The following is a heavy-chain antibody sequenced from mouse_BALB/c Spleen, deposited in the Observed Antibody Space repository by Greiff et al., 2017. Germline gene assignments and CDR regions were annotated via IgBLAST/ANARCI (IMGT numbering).Heavy chain of an antibody. CDR1: GFNIKDYY. CDR2: IDPENGDT. CDR3: NAPFTTATAWFAY. Sequence: EVQLVESGAELVRSGASVKLSCTASGFNIKDYYMHWVKKRPEQGLEWIGWIDPENGDTEYAPKFQGKATMTADTSSNTAYLQLSSLTSEDTAVYYCNAPFTTATAWFAYWGQGTLVTVSA. J-gene: IGHJ3*01. V-gene: IGHV14-4*02. D-gene: IGHD1-2*01.